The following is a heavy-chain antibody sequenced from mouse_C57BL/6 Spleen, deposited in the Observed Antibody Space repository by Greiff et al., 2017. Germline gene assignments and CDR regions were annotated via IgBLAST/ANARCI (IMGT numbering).Heavy chain of an antibody. CDR2: IDPNSGGT. CDR1: GYTFTSYW. CDR3: ALITTVVANYFDD. D-gene: IGHD1-1*01. V-gene: IGHV1-72*01. Sequence: VQLQQPGAELVKPGASVKLSCKASGYTFTSYWMHWVKQRHGRGLEWIGSIDPNSGGTKYNEKFKGKATLTVDKPSSTAYMQLSSLTSEDSAVYDCALITTVVANYFDDWGQGTTLTVSS. J-gene: IGHJ2*01.